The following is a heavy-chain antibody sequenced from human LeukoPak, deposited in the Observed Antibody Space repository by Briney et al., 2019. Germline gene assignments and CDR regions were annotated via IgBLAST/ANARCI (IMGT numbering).Heavy chain of an antibody. CDR3: ARHLQPGSKELDY. CDR1: GYSFTTYW. CDR2: IYPGDSDT. V-gene: IGHV5-51*01. Sequence: GESLKISCKGPGYSFTTYWIGWVRQMPGKGLEWMGIIYPGDSDTRYSPSFQGQVTISTDKSISTAYLQWSSLKASDTAIYYCARHLQPGSKELDYWGQGTLVTVSS. D-gene: IGHD3-10*01. J-gene: IGHJ4*02.